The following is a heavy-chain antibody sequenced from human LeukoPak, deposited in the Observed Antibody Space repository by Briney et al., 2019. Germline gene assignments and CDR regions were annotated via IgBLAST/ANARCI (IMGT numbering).Heavy chain of an antibody. V-gene: IGHV3-23*01. D-gene: IGHD1-26*01. CDR2: ISNSADRT. CDR3: AKERTSEWEPLDY. J-gene: IGHJ4*02. CDR1: GFTFSSYA. Sequence: GGSLRLSCAASGFTFSSYAMSWVRQAPGKGLEWVSVISNSADRTYYADSVKGRFTISRDNSKNTLYLQMNSLRADDTAVYYCAKERTSEWEPLDYWGQGILVAVSS.